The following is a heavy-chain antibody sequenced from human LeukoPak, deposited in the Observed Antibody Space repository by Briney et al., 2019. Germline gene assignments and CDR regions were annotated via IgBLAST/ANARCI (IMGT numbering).Heavy chain of an antibody. CDR3: ARYLYYCSSTSCLFDY. J-gene: IGHJ4*02. CDR2: INWNGGST. V-gene: IGHV3-20*04. Sequence: GGSLRLSCAASGFTFDDYGMSWVRQAPGKGLEWVFGINWNGGSTGYADSVKGRFTISRDNAKNSLYLQMNSLRAEERALYYGARYLYYCSSTSCLFDYCGQGTLVTVSS. CDR1: GFTFDDYG. D-gene: IGHD2-2*01.